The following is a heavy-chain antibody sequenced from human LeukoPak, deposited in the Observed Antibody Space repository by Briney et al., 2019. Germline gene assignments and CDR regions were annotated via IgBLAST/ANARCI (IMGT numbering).Heavy chain of an antibody. CDR3: ARVPGSYSVYYYYGMDV. CDR2: ISSSSSTI. Sequence: GGSLRLSCAASGFIFSSYSMNWVRQAPGKGLEWVSYISSSSSTIYYADSVKGRFTISRDNAKNSLYLQMNSLRDEDTVVYYCARVPGSYSVYYYYGMDVWGQGTTVTVSS. J-gene: IGHJ6*02. D-gene: IGHD1-26*01. V-gene: IGHV3-48*02. CDR1: GFIFSSYS.